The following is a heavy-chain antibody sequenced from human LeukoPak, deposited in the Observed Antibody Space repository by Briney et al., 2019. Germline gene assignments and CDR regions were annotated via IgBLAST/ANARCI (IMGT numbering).Heavy chain of an antibody. CDR1: GFTFSSYW. CDR3: ASNPPQYYDSSGYYANWFDP. Sequence: GGSLRLSCAASGFTFSSYWMSWVRQAPGKGLEWVANIKQDGSEKYNVDSVKGRFTISRDNAKNSLYLQMNSLRAEDTAVYYCASNPPQYYDSSGYYANWFDPWGPGTLVTVSS. J-gene: IGHJ5*02. V-gene: IGHV3-7*03. D-gene: IGHD3-22*01. CDR2: IKQDGSEK.